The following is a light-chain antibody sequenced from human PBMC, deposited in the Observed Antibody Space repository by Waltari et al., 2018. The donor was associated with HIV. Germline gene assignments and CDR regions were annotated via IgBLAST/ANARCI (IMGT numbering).Light chain of an antibody. CDR3: HQYAASPRT. V-gene: IGKV3-20*01. CDR1: QTVTSSH. J-gene: IGKJ2*01. Sequence: EIVLTPSTGTLSLSPGEGATLSCRASQTVTSSHLAWYQQRPGQAPRLLIYDASNRPTGIPGRFSGSGSGTDFTLTISRLEPEDFAVYYCHQYAASPRTFGQGTKVEIK. CDR2: DAS.